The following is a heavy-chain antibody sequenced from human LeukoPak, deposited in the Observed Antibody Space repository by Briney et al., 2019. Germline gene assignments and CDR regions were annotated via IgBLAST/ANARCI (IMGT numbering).Heavy chain of an antibody. CDR1: GASINSHY. CDR3: ARALNPLPGTYYFDY. CDR2: IYISGST. D-gene: IGHD2-15*01. Sequence: SETLSLTCTVSGASINSHYWSWIRQPAGKGMEWIGRIYISGSTNYNSSLQSRVTMSVDTSKNQFSLKLSSVTAADTAVYYCARALNPLPGTYYFDYWGQGTLVTVSS. J-gene: IGHJ4*02. V-gene: IGHV4-4*07.